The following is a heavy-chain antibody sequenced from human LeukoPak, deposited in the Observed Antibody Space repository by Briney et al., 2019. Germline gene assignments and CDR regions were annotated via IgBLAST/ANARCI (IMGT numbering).Heavy chain of an antibody. Sequence: SETLSLTCSVSGGSISSSAYYWGWIRQPPGQGLEWIGSIYYSGNTYYNPSLKSPVTISIDTSKNQFSLKLSSVTAADTAVYYCARDPDYDILTGSRWAFDIWGQGTMVTVSS. D-gene: IGHD3-9*01. CDR2: IYYSGNT. J-gene: IGHJ3*02. CDR3: ARDPDYDILTGSRWAFDI. CDR1: GGSISSSAYY. V-gene: IGHV4-39*07.